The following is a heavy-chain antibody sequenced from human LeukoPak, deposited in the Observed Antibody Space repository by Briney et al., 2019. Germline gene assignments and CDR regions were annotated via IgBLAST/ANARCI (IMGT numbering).Heavy chain of an antibody. J-gene: IGHJ3*02. V-gene: IGHV1-69*01. CDR1: GGTFSSYA. D-gene: IGHD3-22*01. CDR2: IDPIYGTA. Sequence: SVKVSCKSSGGTFSSYAISWVRQAPGQGLEWMGGIDPIYGTANYAQKFQGRVTITADESTSTAYMELSSLRSEDTAVYYCATVYFDTRGYYYSGAFDIWGLGTMVTVSS. CDR3: ATVYFDTRGYYYSGAFDI.